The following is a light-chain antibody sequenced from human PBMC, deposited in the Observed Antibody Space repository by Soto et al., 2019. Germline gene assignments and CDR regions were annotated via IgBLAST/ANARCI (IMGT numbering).Light chain of an antibody. CDR2: EGT. CDR3: FSYEGNSVYV. J-gene: IGLJ1*01. V-gene: IGLV2-23*01. Sequence: QSVLTQPASVSGSPGQSITISCTGTSSDVGSYNLVSWFQQLPGKVPKLIIYEGTKRPSGVSDRFSGSKSGYTASLTISGLQDDEAAAYYCFSYEGNSVYVFGTGTKVTV. CDR1: SSDVGSYNL.